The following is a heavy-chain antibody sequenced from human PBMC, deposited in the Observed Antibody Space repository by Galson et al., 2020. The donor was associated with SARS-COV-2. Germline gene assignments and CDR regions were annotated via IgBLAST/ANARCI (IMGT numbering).Heavy chain of an antibody. CDR2: IIPIFGTA. CDR3: ARAFWVRGVIMWYYYYDMDV. V-gene: IGHV1-69*13. D-gene: IGHD3-10*01. Sequence: SVKVSCKASGGTFSSYAISWVRQAPGQGLEWMGGIIPIFGTANYAQKFQGRVTITADESTSTACMELSSLRSEDTAVYYCARAFWVRGVIMWYYYYDMDVWGKGTTVTVSS. J-gene: IGHJ6*03. CDR1: GGTFSSYA.